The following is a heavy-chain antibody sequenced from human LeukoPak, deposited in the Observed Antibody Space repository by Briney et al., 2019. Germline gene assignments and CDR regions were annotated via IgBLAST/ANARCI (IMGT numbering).Heavy chain of an antibody. CDR3: AADSLTIFGVVITEVNAFDI. J-gene: IGHJ3*02. D-gene: IGHD3-3*01. CDR2: INPSGGST. Sequence: GASVKVSCKASGGTFSSYAISWVRQAPGQGLEWMGLINPSGGSTSYAQKFQGRVTMTRDTSTSTVYMELSSLRSEDTAVYYCAADSLTIFGVVITEVNAFDIWGQGTIVTVSS. CDR1: GGTFSSYA. V-gene: IGHV1-46*01.